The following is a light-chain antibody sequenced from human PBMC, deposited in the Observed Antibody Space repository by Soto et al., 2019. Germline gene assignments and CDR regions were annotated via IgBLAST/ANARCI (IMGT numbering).Light chain of an antibody. CDR2: KAS. J-gene: IGKJ5*01. Sequence: DIQMTQSLSTPSAFVGERVTITCGASQSVSHFLAWYQQKPGKAPKILIYKASTLESGVPARFSGSGSGTEFTLTISSLQPDDLRTYDGQPLNSYWWTVGQWTRLEIK. V-gene: IGKV1-5*03. CDR1: QSVSHF. CDR3: QPLNSYWWT.